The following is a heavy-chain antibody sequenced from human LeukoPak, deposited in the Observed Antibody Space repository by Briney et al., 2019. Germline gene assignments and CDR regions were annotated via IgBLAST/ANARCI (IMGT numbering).Heavy chain of an antibody. D-gene: IGHD4-17*01. Sequence: SETPSLTCTVSGGSISSSSYYWGWIRQPPGKGLEWIGSIYYSGSTYYNPSLKSRVTISVDTSKNQFSLKLSSVTAADTAVYYCARWDYGDYWYFDLWGRGTLVTVSS. V-gene: IGHV4-39*01. J-gene: IGHJ2*01. CDR1: GGSISSSSYY. CDR3: ARWDYGDYWYFDL. CDR2: IYYSGST.